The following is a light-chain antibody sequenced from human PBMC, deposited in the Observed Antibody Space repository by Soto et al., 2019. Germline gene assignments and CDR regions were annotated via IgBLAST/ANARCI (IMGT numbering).Light chain of an antibody. J-gene: IGLJ2*01. CDR1: SSDIGGYNY. CDR2: DVS. CDR3: SSYTRTTTRV. Sequence: QSALTQPASVSGSPGQSITISCTGTSSDIGGYNYVSWYQHHPGEAPKLMIYDVSNRPSGVSNRFSCSKSGNTASLTISGLQAEDEADYYCSSYTRTTTRVFGGGTKLTVL. V-gene: IGLV2-14*03.